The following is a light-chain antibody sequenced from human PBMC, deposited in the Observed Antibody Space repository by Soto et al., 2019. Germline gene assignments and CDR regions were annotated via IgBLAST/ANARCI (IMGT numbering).Light chain of an antibody. CDR3: SSYTGSSTLEI. J-gene: IGLJ2*01. CDR2: DVI. V-gene: IGLV2-14*01. Sequence: QSALTQPASVSGSPGQSITTSCTGTSSDVGGYNYVSWYQQHPGKAPKLMIFDVINRPSGVSDRFSGSKSGNTASLTISGLQAEDEADYYCSSYTGSSTLEIFGGGTKLTVL. CDR1: SSDVGGYNY.